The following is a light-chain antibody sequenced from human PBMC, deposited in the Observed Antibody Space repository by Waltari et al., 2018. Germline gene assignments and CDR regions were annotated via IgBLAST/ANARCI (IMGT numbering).Light chain of an antibody. CDR2: GTS. J-gene: IGLJ2*01. V-gene: IGLV1-40*01. CDR1: GSNIGAGYD. CDR3: QSYDTSLSVV. Sequence: QSVLTQPPSVSGAPGQRVTISCTGSGSNIGAGYDVHWYQQLPGKAPKLLIYGTSTRPLGVPYRYLGSQSGTSASLAITGLQAEDEAYYYCQSYDTSLSVVFGGGTKLTVL.